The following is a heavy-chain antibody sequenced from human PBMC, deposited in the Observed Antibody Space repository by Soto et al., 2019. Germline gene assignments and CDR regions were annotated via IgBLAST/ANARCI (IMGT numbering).Heavy chain of an antibody. CDR3: ARRLLGNHYSGMDV. J-gene: IGHJ6*02. CDR1: GYTFTSYD. V-gene: IGHV1-8*01. CDR2: MNPNSGNT. Sequence: ASVKVSCKASGYTFTSYDSNWVRQATGQGLEWMGWMNPNSGNTGYAQKFQGRVTMTRNTSISTANMELSSLSSEVTAVYSGARRLLGNHYSGMDVWGQGTTVTVSS. D-gene: IGHD7-27*01.